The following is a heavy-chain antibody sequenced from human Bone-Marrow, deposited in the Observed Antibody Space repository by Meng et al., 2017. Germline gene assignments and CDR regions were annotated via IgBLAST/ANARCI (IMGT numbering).Heavy chain of an antibody. J-gene: IGHJ4*02. CDR1: GGSFRGYY. D-gene: IGHD5-18*01. CDR2: INHNGST. V-gene: IGHV4-34*01. CDR3: ARTRGYSYGYYGY. Sequence: QLQLQQWGAGLLKPSETLSLTCAVYGGSFRGYYWSWIRQPPGKGLEWIGEINHNGSTNYNPSLKSRVTISVDTSKNQFSLKLSSVTAADTAVYYCARTRGYSYGYYGYWCQGTLVTVSS.